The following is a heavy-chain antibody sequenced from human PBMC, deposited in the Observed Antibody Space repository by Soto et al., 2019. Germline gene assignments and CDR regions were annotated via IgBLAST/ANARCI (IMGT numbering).Heavy chain of an antibody. J-gene: IGHJ4*02. V-gene: IGHV3-23*01. CDR2: SSGTGANA. D-gene: IGHD2-2*01. CDR1: GFALLSFA. CDR3: ANVVG. Sequence: EVQLLESGGDLVQPGGSLRLSCAGSGFALLSFAMNWVRQAPGKGLELVAASSGTGANAYYTDSVRGRFTVSRDNSKNMVFLEMNSLRVEDTAVYYCANVVGWGQGTLVTVSS.